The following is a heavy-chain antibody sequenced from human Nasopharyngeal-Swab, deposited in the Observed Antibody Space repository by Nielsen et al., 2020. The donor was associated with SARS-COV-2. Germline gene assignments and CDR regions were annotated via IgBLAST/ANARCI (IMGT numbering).Heavy chain of an antibody. D-gene: IGHD3-22*01. V-gene: IGHV1-24*01. CDR2: FDPEDGET. J-gene: IGHJ5*02. CDR3: ATDRRQYYYDSSGYYYWRGFDP. Sequence: ASVKVSCKVSGYTLTELSMHWVRQAPGKGLEWMGGFDPEDGETIYAQKFQGRVTMTEDTSTDTAYMELSSLRSEDTAVYYCATDRRQYYYDSSGYYYWRGFDPWGRGTLATVSS. CDR1: GYTLTELS.